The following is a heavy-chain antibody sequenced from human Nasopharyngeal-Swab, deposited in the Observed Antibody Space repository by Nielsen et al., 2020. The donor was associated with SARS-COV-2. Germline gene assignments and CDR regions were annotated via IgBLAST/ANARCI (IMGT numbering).Heavy chain of an antibody. V-gene: IGHV3-9*01. J-gene: IGHJ3*02. CDR2: ISGNSGSI. D-gene: IGHD3-16*01. CDR1: GCTFDDYA. CDR3: AKLPEPGEDAFDI. Sequence: SLKISCAASGCTFDDYAMHWVRQAPGKGLEWVSGISGNSGSIGYADSVKGRFTISRDNAKNSLYLQMNSLRAEDTALYYCAKLPEPGEDAFDIWGQGTMVTVSS.